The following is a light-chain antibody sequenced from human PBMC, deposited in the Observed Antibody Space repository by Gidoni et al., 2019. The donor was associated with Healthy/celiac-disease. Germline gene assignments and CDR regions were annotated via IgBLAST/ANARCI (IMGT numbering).Light chain of an antibody. Sequence: AIRMTQSPSSFSASTGDRVTITCRASQGISSYLAWYQQKPGKAPKLLVYGASTLQSGVPSRVSGRGSGTDFTLTISCLQSEDFATYYCQQYYSYPWTVGQGTKVEIK. J-gene: IGKJ1*01. CDR2: GAS. CDR3: QQYYSYPWT. V-gene: IGKV1-8*01. CDR1: QGISSY.